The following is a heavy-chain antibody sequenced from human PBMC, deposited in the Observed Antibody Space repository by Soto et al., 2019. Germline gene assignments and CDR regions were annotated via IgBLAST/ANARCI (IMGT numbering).Heavy chain of an antibody. CDR2: IYHSGRT. CDR3: ARGRKILYDSSGYYYADYYYYGMDV. Sequence: QVQLQESGPGLVKPSGTLSLTCAVSGGSISSSNWWSWVRQPPGKGLEWIGEIYHSGRTTYNPSLKSRVTISVDKSTNQFSLKLSSVTAADTAVYYCARGRKILYDSSGYYYADYYYYGMDVWGQGTTLTVSS. CDR1: GGSISSSNW. V-gene: IGHV4-4*02. J-gene: IGHJ6*02. D-gene: IGHD3-22*01.